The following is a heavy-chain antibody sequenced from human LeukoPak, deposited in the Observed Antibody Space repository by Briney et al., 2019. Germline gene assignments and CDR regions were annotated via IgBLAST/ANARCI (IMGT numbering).Heavy chain of an antibody. Sequence: GVSLRHSCAASGFTSSSYWMHRVRQVPGKGLVWVSRISGDGTARNYADSVKGRFSISRDDAKNTVDLQMNSLRAEDTAVYYCATTYYYDSSGYPPFDYWGQGTLVTVSS. D-gene: IGHD3-22*01. CDR2: ISGDGTAR. V-gene: IGHV3-74*01. CDR3: ATTYYYDSSGYPPFDY. J-gene: IGHJ4*02. CDR1: GFTSSSYW.